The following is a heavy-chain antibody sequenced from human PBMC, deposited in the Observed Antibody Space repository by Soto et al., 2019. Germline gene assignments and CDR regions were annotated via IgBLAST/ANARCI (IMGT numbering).Heavy chain of an antibody. J-gene: IGHJ4*02. D-gene: IGHD1-26*01. CDR2: IIPILGIA. V-gene: IGHV1-69*08. CDR1: GGTFSSYT. CDR3: ARDTRYFDY. Sequence: QVQLVQSGAEVQKPASSVKVSCKASGGTFSSYTISWVRQAPGQGLEWMGRIIPILGIANYAQNFQGRVTNSGDKSTSTAYMELSSLRAEDRVVYYCARDTRYFDYWGQGNLVTVSS.